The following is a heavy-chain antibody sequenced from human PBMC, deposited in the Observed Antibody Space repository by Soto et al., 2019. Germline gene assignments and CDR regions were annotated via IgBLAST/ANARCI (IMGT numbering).Heavy chain of an antibody. V-gene: IGHV3-23*01. Sequence: GGRQRVSCGASGFTFSSYAMSWVRQAPGKGLEWVSAISGSGGSTYYADSVKGRFTISRDNSKNTLYLQMNSLRAEDTAVYYCAKVNYFAVAATGFGYWGQGTLVTVSS. J-gene: IGHJ4*02. CDR2: ISGSGGST. CDR1: GFTFSSYA. D-gene: IGHD2-15*01. CDR3: AKVNYFAVAATGFGY.